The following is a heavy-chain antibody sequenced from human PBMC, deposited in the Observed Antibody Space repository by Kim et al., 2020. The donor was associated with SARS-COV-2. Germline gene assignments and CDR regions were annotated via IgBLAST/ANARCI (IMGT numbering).Heavy chain of an antibody. CDR2: IGTAGDP. V-gene: IGHV3-13*05. CDR1: GFTFSSYD. CDR3: ARAKWRRGMDV. D-gene: IGHD1-26*01. Sequence: GGSLRLSCAASGFTFSSYDMHWVRQATGKGLEWVSAIGTAGDPYYPGSVKGRFTISRENAKNSVYLQMNSLRAGDTAVYYCARAKWRRGMDVWGQGTTVTVSS. J-gene: IGHJ6*02.